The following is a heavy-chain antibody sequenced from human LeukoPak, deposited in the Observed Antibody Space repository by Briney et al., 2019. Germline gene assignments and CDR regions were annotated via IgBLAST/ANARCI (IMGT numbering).Heavy chain of an antibody. CDR1: GYTFTSYY. J-gene: IGHJ4*02. V-gene: IGHV1-18*04. CDR3: ARGDSPLDNYFDY. D-gene: IGHD5-18*01. CDR2: ISAYNGNT. Sequence: GASVKVSCKASGYTFTSYYMHWVRQAPGQGLAWMGWISAYNGNTNYAQKLQGRVTMTTDTSTSTAYMELRSLRSDDTAVYYCARGDSPLDNYFDYWGQGTLVTVSS.